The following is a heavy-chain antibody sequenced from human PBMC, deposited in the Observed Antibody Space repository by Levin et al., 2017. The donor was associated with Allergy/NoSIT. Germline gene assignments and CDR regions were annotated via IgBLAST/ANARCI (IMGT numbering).Heavy chain of an antibody. CDR3: ARGPPISRIAVPRGPARGRAFDL. Sequence: PGGSLRLSCAVYGGSFSGYYWSWIRQPPGKGLEWIGEINHSGSTNYNRSLKSRVTISVDTSKNQFSLRLSSVTAAETAVYHCARGPPISRIAVPRGPARGRAFDLWGQGTMVTVSS. CDR2: INHSGST. V-gene: IGHV4-34*01. CDR1: GGSFSGYY. J-gene: IGHJ3*01. D-gene: IGHD6-19*01.